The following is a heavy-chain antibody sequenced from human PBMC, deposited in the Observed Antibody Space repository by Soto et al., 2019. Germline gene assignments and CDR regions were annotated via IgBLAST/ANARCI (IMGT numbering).Heavy chain of an antibody. V-gene: IGHV5-51*01. CDR2: IYPRDSDT. D-gene: IGHD3-22*01. J-gene: IGHJ3*02. CDR3: ARPHNYYDSGDAFDI. CDR1: GYSFTTYW. Sequence: GESLKISCKGSGYSFTTYWIGWVRQMPGKGLEWMGIIYPRDSDTRYSPSFQGQVTMSADKSISTAYLQWSSLKASDTAIYYCARPHNYYDSGDAFDIWGQGTMVTVSS.